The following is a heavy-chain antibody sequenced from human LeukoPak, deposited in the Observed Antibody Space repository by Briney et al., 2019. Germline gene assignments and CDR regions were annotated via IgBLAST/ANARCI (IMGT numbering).Heavy chain of an antibody. D-gene: IGHD6-13*01. Sequence: SETLSLTCAVYGASFSGYYWSWIRQPPGKGLEWIGSIYYSGSTYYNPSLKSRVTISVDTSKNQFSLKLSSVTAADTAVYYCARVIFVAAAGTVYFDYWGQGTLVTVSS. CDR1: GASFSGYY. CDR2: IYYSGST. CDR3: ARVIFVAAAGTVYFDY. V-gene: IGHV4-34*01. J-gene: IGHJ4*02.